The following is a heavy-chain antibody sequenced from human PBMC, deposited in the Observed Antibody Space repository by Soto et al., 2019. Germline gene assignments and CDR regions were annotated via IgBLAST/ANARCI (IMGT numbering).Heavy chain of an antibody. Sequence: GASVKVSCKASGGTFSSYAISWVRQAPGQGLEWMGGIIPIFGTANYAQKFQGRVTIIADESTSTAYMELSSLRSEDTAVYYCARDQAIVVVPAAIPRSYYYGMDVWGQGTTVTVSS. CDR2: IIPIFGTA. J-gene: IGHJ6*02. D-gene: IGHD2-2*02. V-gene: IGHV1-69*13. CDR1: GGTFSSYA. CDR3: ARDQAIVVVPAAIPRSYYYGMDV.